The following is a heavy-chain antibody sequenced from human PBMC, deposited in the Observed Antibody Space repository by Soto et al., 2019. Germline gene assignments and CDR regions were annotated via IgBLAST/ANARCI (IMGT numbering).Heavy chain of an antibody. D-gene: IGHD2-15*01. CDR2: IYYSGST. V-gene: IGHV4-59*12. CDR1: GGSISSYY. CDR3: ARVFVRGYYGMDV. Sequence: ETLSLTCTVSGGSISSYYWSWIRQPPGKGLEWIGYIYYSGSTNYNPSLKSRVTISVDTSKNQFSLKLSSVTAADTAVYYCARVFVRGYYGMDVWGQGTTVTVS. J-gene: IGHJ6*02.